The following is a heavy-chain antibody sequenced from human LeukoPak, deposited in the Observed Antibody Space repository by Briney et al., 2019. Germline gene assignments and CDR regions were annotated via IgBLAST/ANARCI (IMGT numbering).Heavy chain of an antibody. CDR3: ARGKWRQLVQDWFDP. V-gene: IGHV1-18*04. CDR2: ISAYNGNT. CDR1: GYTFTSYD. D-gene: IGHD6-13*01. J-gene: IGHJ5*02. Sequence: ASVKVSCKASGYTFTSYDITWVRQAPGQGLEWMGWISAYNGNTNYAQKLQDRVTMTTDTSTHTPYMELRSLRSDDTAIYYCARGKWRQLVQDWFDPWGQGTLVTVSS.